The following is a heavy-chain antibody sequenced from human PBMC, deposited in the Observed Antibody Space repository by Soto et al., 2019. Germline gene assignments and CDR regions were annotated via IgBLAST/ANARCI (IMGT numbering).Heavy chain of an antibody. V-gene: IGHV4-34*01. CDR1: GGSFSGYY. J-gene: IGHJ5*02. D-gene: IGHD3-10*01. CDR3: ARGREYYYGSGRRDRYNWFDP. CDR2: INHSGST. Sequence: PSETLSLTCAVYGGSFSGYYWSWIRQPPGKGLEWIGEINHSGSTNYNPSLKSRVTISVDTSKNQFSLKLSSVTAADTAVYYCARGREYYYGSGRRDRYNWFDPWGQGTLVTVSS.